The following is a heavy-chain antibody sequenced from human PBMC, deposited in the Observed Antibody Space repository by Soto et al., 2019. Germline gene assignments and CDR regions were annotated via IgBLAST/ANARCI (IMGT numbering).Heavy chain of an antibody. CDR1: GGSFSGYY. CDR3: ARGRGFGYYYYYGMDV. CDR2: INHSGST. V-gene: IGHV4-34*01. Sequence: QVQLQQWGAGLLKPSETLSLTCAVYGGSFSGYYWSWIRQPPGKGLEWIGEINHSGSTNYNPSLKSRVTISVDTSKNQFSLKLSSVTAADTAVYYCARGRGFGYYYYYGMDVWGQGTTVTVSS. D-gene: IGHD3-3*01. J-gene: IGHJ6*02.